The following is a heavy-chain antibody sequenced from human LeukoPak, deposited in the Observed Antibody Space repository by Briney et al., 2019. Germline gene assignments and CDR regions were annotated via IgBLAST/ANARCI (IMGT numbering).Heavy chain of an antibody. CDR2: IYYSGST. CDR3: AREGTTTVTTGHYGMDV. CDR1: GGSISSYY. J-gene: IGHJ6*02. V-gene: IGHV4-59*12. Sequence: SETLSLTCTVSGGSISSYYRSWIRQPPGKGLEWIGYIYYSGSTYYNPSLKSRVTISVDTSKNQFSLKLSSVTAADTAVYYCAREGTTTVTTGHYGMDVWGQGTTVTVSS. D-gene: IGHD4-17*01.